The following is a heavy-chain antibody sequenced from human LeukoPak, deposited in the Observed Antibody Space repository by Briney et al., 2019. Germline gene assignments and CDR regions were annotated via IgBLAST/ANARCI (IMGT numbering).Heavy chain of an antibody. CDR3: ASSNTTSAQKIDY. J-gene: IGHJ4*02. CDR1: GASISSSTYY. D-gene: IGHD1-26*01. Sequence: PSETLSLTCTVSGASISSSTYYWGWIRQPPGKGLEWIGSNTYYNPSLKSRVTISLDTSKNQFSLKLSSLTAADTAVYYCASSNTTSAQKIDYWGQGTLVTVSS. V-gene: IGHV4-39*01. CDR2: NT.